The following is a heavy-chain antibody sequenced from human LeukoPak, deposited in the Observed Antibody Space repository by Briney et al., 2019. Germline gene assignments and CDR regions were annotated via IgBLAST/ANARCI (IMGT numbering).Heavy chain of an antibody. CDR2: IIPIFGTA. CDR1: GGAFSSYA. CDR3: ARLEITTVTTSDY. J-gene: IGHJ4*02. Sequence: SVKVSCKASGGAFSSYAISWVRQAPGQGLEWMGGIIPIFGTANYAQKFQGRVTITADESTSTAYMELSSLRSEDTAVYYCARLEITTVTTSDYWGQGTLVTVSS. D-gene: IGHD4-17*01. V-gene: IGHV1-69*01.